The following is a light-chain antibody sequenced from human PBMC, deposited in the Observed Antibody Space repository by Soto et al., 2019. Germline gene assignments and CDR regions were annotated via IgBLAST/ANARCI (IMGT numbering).Light chain of an antibody. Sequence: DIQMTQSPSSLSASVGDRVTITCRASQSISMYLNWYQQKPGKAPKHLIFAASSLQSGVPSRFSGSGSGTDFTLTISSLQPEDFAIYHCQQSYSSPLTFGGGTKVEIK. CDR3: QQSYSSPLT. CDR2: AAS. V-gene: IGKV1-39*01. CDR1: QSISMY. J-gene: IGKJ4*01.